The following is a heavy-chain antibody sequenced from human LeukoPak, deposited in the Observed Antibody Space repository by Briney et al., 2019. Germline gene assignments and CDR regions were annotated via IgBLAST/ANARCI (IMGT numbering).Heavy chain of an antibody. J-gene: IGHJ3*02. V-gene: IGHV3-11*04. CDR2: ISSSGSTI. CDR3: ATRIQGATISDI. D-gene: IGHD5-12*01. CDR1: GFTFSDYY. Sequence: GGSLRLSCAASGFTFSDYYMSWIRQAPGKGLKWVSYISSSGSTIYYADSVKGRFTISRDNAKNSLYLQMNSLRAEDTAVYYCATRIQGATISDIWGQGTMVTVSS.